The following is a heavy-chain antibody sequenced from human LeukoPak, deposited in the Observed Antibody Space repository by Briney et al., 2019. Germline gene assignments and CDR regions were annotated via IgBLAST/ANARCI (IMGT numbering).Heavy chain of an antibody. D-gene: IGHD2-15*01. CDR2: ISAFNGNT. J-gene: IGHJ4*02. V-gene: IGHV1-18*01. CDR1: GYTFTSYG. CDR3: AREHSQGFYFDY. Sequence: ASVKVSCKASGYTFTSYGISWVRQAPGQGPEWMGWISAFNGNTNYAQKFQGRVTMTTDTSTSTAYMELRSLRSDDTAVYYCAREHSQGFYFDYWGQGTLVTVSS.